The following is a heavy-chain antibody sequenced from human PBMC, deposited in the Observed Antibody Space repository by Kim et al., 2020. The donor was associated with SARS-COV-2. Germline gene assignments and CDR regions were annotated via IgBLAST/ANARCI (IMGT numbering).Heavy chain of an antibody. Sequence: GGSLRLSCAASGFTFDDYAMHWVRQAPGKGLEWVSGISWNSGSIGYADSVKGRFTISRDNAKNSLYLQMNSLRAEDTALYYCAKGTLPFGELFVSYFDYWGQGTLVTVSS. CDR2: ISWNSGSI. V-gene: IGHV3-9*01. D-gene: IGHD3-10*01. CDR3: AKGTLPFGELFVSYFDY. J-gene: IGHJ4*02. CDR1: GFTFDDYA.